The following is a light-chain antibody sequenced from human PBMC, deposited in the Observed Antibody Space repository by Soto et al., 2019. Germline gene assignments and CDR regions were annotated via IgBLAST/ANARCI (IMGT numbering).Light chain of an antibody. V-gene: IGKV3-11*01. CDR2: DAS. CDR3: QQRSNWSLT. CDR1: QSINSH. Sequence: EIVLTQSPTTLSLCPGERATLSCMASQSINSHLAWYQQKPGQAPRLLMYDASNRATDIPARFSGSGSGTDFTLTISSLDPEDFAVYYCQQRSNWSLTFGGGTKVEIK. J-gene: IGKJ4*01.